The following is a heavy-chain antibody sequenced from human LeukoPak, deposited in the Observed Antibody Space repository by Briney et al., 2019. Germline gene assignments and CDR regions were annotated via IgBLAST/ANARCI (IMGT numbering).Heavy chain of an antibody. CDR1: GGSISSGDYY. J-gene: IGHJ4*02. CDR3: ARDTAMVGFDY. D-gene: IGHD5-18*01. CDR2: IYYSGGT. V-gene: IGHV4-30-4*01. Sequence: PSETVSLTCTVSGGSISSGDYYWSWIRQPPGKGLEWIGYIYYSGGTYYNPSLKSRVTISVDTSKNQFSLKLSSVTAADTAVYYCARDTAMVGFDYWGQGTLVTVSS.